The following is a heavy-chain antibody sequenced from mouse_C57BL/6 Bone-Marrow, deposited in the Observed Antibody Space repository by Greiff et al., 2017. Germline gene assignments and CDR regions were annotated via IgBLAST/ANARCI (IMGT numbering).Heavy chain of an antibody. V-gene: IGHV1-55*01. J-gene: IGHJ1*03. Sequence: VQLQQPGAELVKPGAPVKMSCKASSYTFTSYWITWVKQRPGQGLEWIGDIYPGSGSTNYNEKFKSKATLTVDTSSSTAYMQLSSLTSEDSAVYYCARPYYSNYWYFDVWGTGTTVTVSS. CDR2: IYPGSGST. CDR3: ARPYYSNYWYFDV. CDR1: SYTFTSYW. D-gene: IGHD2-5*01.